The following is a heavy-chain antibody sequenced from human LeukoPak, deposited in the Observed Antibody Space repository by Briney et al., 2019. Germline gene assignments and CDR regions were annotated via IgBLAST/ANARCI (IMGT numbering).Heavy chain of an antibody. CDR3: ASPSPGDYYYMDV. CDR2: IYYSGST. V-gene: IGHV4-59*01. D-gene: IGHD3-10*01. CDR1: GGSFSGYY. J-gene: IGHJ6*03. Sequence: PSETLSLTCAVYGGSFSGYYWSWIRQPPGKGLEWIGYIYYSGSTNYNPSLKSRVTISVDTSKNQFSLRLSSVTAADTAVYYCASPSPGDYYYMDVWGEGTTVTVSS.